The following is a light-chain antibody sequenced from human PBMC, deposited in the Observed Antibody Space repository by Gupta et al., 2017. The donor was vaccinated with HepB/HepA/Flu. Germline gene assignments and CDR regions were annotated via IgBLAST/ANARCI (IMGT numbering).Light chain of an antibody. V-gene: IGKV1-5*03. CDR3: QQENSSPIT. CDR1: QSISSW. Sequence: DIQMTQSPSTLSASVGDRVTITCRASQSISSWLAWYQQKPGKAPKFLIYKASRLESGVPSRFSGSGSGTEFTLTISSRQPDDSATYYCQQENSSPITFGGGTKVDIK. CDR2: KAS. J-gene: IGKJ4*01.